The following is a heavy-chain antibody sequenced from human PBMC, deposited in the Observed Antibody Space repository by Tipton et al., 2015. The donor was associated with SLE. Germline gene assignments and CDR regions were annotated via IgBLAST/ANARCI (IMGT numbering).Heavy chain of an antibody. CDR2: IRYDGSNK. CDR1: GFTFSSYG. Sequence: SLRLSCAASGFTFSSYGMHWVRQAPGKGLEWVAFIRYDGSNKYYADSVKGRFTISRDNAKNSLYLQMDSLRAEDTAVYYCARDSSSSVNPEYWGQGTLVTVSS. CDR3: ARDSSSSVNPEY. D-gene: IGHD6-13*01. V-gene: IGHV3-30*02. J-gene: IGHJ4*02.